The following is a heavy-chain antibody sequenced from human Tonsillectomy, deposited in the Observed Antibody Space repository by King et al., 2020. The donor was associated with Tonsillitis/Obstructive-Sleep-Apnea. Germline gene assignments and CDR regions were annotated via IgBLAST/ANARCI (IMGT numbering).Heavy chain of an antibody. D-gene: IGHD4-23*01. CDR2: IYYSGST. CDR3: ARQYGGNAQYFQH. Sequence: VQLQESGPGLVKPSETLSLTCTVSGGSISSYYWSWIRQPPGKGLEWIGYIYYSGSTNYNPSLKSRVTISVDTSKNQFSLKLSSVTAADTAVYYCARQYGGNAQYFQHWGQGTLVTVSS. J-gene: IGHJ1*01. V-gene: IGHV4-59*08. CDR1: GGSISSYY.